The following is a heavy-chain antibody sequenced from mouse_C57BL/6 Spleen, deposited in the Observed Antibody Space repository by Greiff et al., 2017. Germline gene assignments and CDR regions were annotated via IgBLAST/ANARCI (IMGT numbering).Heavy chain of an antibody. J-gene: IGHJ2*01. CDR3: ARGESWYYFGY. V-gene: IGHV1-50*01. CDR1: GYTFTSYW. Sequence: QVQLQQPGAELVKPGASVKLSCKASGYTFTSYWMPWVKQRPGQGLEWIGEIDPSDSYTNYNQKFKGKATLTGDTSSSTAYMQLSSQTSEDSAVYYCARGESWYYFGYWGKATTVTVAS. CDR2: IDPSDSYT.